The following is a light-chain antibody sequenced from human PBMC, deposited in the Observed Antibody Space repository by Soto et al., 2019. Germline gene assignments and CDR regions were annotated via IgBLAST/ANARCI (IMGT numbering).Light chain of an antibody. V-gene: IGKV1-8*01. CDR2: ATS. J-gene: IGKJ4*01. CDR1: QGISSY. Sequence: ATRMTQSPSSLSASTGDRVTITCRASQGISSYLAWYQQKPGKAPKLLIYATSTLQSGVPSRFRGSGSGTDFTLTISCLQSEDFATYYCQQYYSYPLTFGGGTKVDIK. CDR3: QQYYSYPLT.